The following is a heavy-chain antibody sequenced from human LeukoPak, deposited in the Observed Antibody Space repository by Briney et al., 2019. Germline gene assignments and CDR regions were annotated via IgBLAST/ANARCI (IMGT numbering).Heavy chain of an antibody. V-gene: IGHV1-2*02. Sequence: ASVKVSCKSSGYTFTNYYMHWVRQAPGQGLDWMGWINPNSGGTNYAQKFQGRVTMTRDTSISTAYMELSRLRSDDTAVYYCARGRTLAAAGTNWFDPWGQGTLVTVSS. CDR3: ARGRTLAAAGTNWFDP. CDR2: INPNSGGT. J-gene: IGHJ5*02. CDR1: GYTFTNYY. D-gene: IGHD6-13*01.